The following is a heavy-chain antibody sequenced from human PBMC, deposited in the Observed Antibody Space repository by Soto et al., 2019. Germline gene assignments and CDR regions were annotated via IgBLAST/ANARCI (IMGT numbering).Heavy chain of an antibody. J-gene: IGHJ5*02. Sequence: SGPTLVNPPQTLTLTCTVSGFSLSTSGTRVSWIREPPGKALEWLARIDWDDDKFYSRSLTTRLTISKDASKNQVVLTMTNVDPVDTATYHGVRIQRSSGWNNWFNPGGQGTLVPGSS. D-gene: IGHD6-25*01. CDR3: VRIQRSSGWNNWFNP. V-gene: IGHV2-70*04. CDR1: GFSLSTSGTR. CDR2: IDWDDDK.